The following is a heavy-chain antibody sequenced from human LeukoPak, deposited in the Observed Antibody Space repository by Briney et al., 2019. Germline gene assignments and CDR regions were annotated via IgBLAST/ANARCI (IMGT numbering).Heavy chain of an antibody. CDR1: GFSFSSYE. Sequence: TGGSLRLSCAASGFSFSSYEMNWVRQAPGKGLEWIGSIFYSGSTYYNPSLRSRVTMSVDTSKNQFSLKLISVTAADTAVYYCARPLEDYDSSGYYSLLYAFDLWGQGTMVTVSS. J-gene: IGHJ3*01. D-gene: IGHD3-22*01. CDR3: ARPLEDYDSSGYYSLLYAFDL. CDR2: IFYSGST. V-gene: IGHV4-39*01.